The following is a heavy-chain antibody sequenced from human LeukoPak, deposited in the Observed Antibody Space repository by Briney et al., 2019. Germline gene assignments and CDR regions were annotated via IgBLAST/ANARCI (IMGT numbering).Heavy chain of an antibody. D-gene: IGHD3-22*01. V-gene: IGHV1-46*01. Sequence: ASVKVSCKASGYTFTSYYMHWVREAPAQGLEWMGLINPSGGSTSYAQKFQGRVTMTRDTSTSTVYMELSSLRSEDTAVYYCARDMSPPSSGYYYRRFQHWGQGTLVTVSS. CDR3: ARDMSPPSSGYYYRRFQH. CDR1: GYTFTSYY. CDR2: INPSGGST. J-gene: IGHJ1*01.